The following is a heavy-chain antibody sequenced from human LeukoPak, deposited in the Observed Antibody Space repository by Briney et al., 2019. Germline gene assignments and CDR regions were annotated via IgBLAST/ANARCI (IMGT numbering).Heavy chain of an antibody. V-gene: IGHV3-73*01. J-gene: IGHJ3*02. Sequence: PGGSLKLSCTAPGFTFSGSTVHWVRQASGKGLEWVGRMRSKANSFVTTYTTSVQGRFTISRDDSKNTAYLQMNSLRTEDTALYYCTTDQFNSFDIWGRGTMVTVSS. CDR3: TTDQFNSFDI. CDR1: GFTFSGST. D-gene: IGHD5-24*01. CDR2: MRSKANSFVT.